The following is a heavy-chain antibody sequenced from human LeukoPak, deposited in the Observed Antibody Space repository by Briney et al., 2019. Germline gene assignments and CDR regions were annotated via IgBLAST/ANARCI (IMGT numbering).Heavy chain of an antibody. Sequence: ASVKVSCKASGGTFSSYAISWVRQAPGQGLEWMGGIIPIFGTANYAQQFQGRVTITTDESTSTAYMELSSLRSEDTAVYYCARETVGATYYFDYWGQGTLVTVSS. V-gene: IGHV1-69*05. CDR1: GGTFSSYA. CDR3: ARETVGATYYFDY. CDR2: IIPIFGTA. D-gene: IGHD1-26*01. J-gene: IGHJ4*02.